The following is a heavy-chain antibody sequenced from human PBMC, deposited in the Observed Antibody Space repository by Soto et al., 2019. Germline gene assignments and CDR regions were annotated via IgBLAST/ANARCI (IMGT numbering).Heavy chain of an antibody. CDR2: IYYSGST. CDR1: GGSISRYY. V-gene: IGHV4-59*01. CDR3: ARRQGGGYYYYYYMDV. Sequence: SEALSVTCTVSGGSISRYYWSWIRQPPGKGLEWIGYIYYSGSTNYNPSLKSRVTISVDTSKNQFSLKLSSVTAADTAVYYCARRQGGGYYYYYYMDVWGKGTTVTVSS. J-gene: IGHJ6*03. D-gene: IGHD3-16*01.